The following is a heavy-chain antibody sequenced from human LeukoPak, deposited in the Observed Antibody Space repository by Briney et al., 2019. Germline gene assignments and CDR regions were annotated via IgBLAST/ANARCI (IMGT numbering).Heavy chain of an antibody. V-gene: IGHV3-9*01. CDR2: INWKSGRI. D-gene: IGHD6-13*01. CDR1: GFTFDDYA. Sequence: GGSLRLSCAASGFTFDDYAMHWVRQVPGKGLEWVSGINWKSGRIDYADSVKGRFTISRDNAKNSLYLQMNSLRTEDTALYYCVKDWGSSSWYYFDHWGQGTPVTVSS. J-gene: IGHJ4*02. CDR3: VKDWGSSSWYYFDH.